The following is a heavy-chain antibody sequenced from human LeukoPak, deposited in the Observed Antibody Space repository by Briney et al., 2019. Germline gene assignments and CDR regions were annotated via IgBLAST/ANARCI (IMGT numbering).Heavy chain of an antibody. CDR3: ARDGYDRSNKEHAFDI. Sequence: SVKVSCKASGGTFSSYAISWVRQAPGQGLEWMGRIIPIFGTANYAQKFQGRVTITTDESTSTAYMELSSLRSEDTAVYYCARDGYDRSNKEHAFDIWGQGTMVTVSS. J-gene: IGHJ3*02. CDR2: IIPIFGTA. D-gene: IGHD3-3*01. V-gene: IGHV1-69*05. CDR1: GGTFSSYA.